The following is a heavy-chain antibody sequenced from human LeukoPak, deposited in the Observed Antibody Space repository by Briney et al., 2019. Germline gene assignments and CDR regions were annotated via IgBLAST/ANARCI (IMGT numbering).Heavy chain of an antibody. Sequence: SETLSLTCPVSGGSISSYYWSWIRQPAGKGLEWIGRIYTSGSTNYNPSLKSRVTMSVDTSKNQFSLKLSSVTAADTAVYYCARDRSSTSWDAFDIWGQGTMVTVSS. CDR3: ARDRSSTSWDAFDI. J-gene: IGHJ3*02. D-gene: IGHD2-2*01. CDR1: GGSISSYY. CDR2: IYTSGST. V-gene: IGHV4-4*07.